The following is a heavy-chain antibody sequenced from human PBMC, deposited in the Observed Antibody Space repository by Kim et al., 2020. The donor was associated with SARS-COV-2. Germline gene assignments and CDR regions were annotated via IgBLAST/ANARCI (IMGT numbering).Heavy chain of an antibody. J-gene: IGHJ4*02. Sequence: SETLSLTCAVYGGSFSGYYWSWIRQPPGKGLEWIGEINHSGSTNYNPSLKSRVTISVDTSKNQFSLKLSSVTAADTAVYYCARGWSSRKTPDYWGQGTLVTVSS. CDR3: ARGWSSRKTPDY. D-gene: IGHD2-8*02. CDR2: INHSGST. CDR1: GGSFSGYY. V-gene: IGHV4-34*01.